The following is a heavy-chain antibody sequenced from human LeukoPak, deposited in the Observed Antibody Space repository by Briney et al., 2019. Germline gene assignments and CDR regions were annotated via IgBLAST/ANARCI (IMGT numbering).Heavy chain of an antibody. J-gene: IGHJ4*02. CDR3: AGVAVAGYDY. CDR2: ISSSGSTI. Sequence: GGSLRLSCAASGFTFSSYEMNWVRQAPGKGLEWVSYISSSGSTIYYADSVKGRFTISRDNAKNSLYLQMNSPRAEDTAVYYCAGVAVAGYDYWGQGTLVTVSS. CDR1: GFTFSSYE. D-gene: IGHD6-19*01. V-gene: IGHV3-48*03.